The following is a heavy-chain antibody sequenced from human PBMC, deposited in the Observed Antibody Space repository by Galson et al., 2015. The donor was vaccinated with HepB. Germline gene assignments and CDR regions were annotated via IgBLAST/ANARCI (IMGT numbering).Heavy chain of an antibody. CDR3: ARALYAGSGTYGEAVFHMDV. Sequence: SLRLSCAASGFIFSSYSMNWVRQAPGKGLEWVSSISSSSSYIYYADSARGRFTISRDNAMNSLYLQMNSLRAEDTAVYYCARALYAGSGTYGEAVFHMDVWGKGTTVTVSS. CDR2: ISSSSSYI. D-gene: IGHD3-10*01. J-gene: IGHJ6*03. CDR1: GFIFSSYS. V-gene: IGHV3-21*01.